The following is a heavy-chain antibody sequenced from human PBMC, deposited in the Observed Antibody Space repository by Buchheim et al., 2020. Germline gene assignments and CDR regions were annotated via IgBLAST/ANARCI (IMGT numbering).Heavy chain of an antibody. V-gene: IGHV4-30-2*01. J-gene: IGHJ4*02. CDR3: AREVYIGVFRYFDY. D-gene: IGHD3-10*01. CDR1: GGSISSGGYS. CDR2: IYHSGST. Sequence: QVQLQQWGAGLLKPSQTLSLTCAVSGGSISSGGYSWSWIRQPPGKGLEWIGYIYHSGSTYYNPSLKSRVTISVDRSKNQFSLKLSSVTAADTAVYYCAREVYIGVFRYFDYWGQGTL.